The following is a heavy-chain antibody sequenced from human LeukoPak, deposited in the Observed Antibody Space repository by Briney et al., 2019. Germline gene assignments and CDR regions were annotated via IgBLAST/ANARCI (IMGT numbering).Heavy chain of an antibody. D-gene: IGHD3-16*02. CDR1: GYSFSSYW. V-gene: IGHV5-51*01. Sequence: VSLTISCKGSGYSFSSYWIAWVRQMPGKGLEWMGIIYPGDSDTKYSPSFQGQVTISADKSISTAYLQWSSLEASDTAMYYCARPGITLGGVIVDHPFDYWGQGTLVTVSS. CDR2: IYPGDSDT. CDR3: ARPGITLGGVIVDHPFDY. J-gene: IGHJ4*02.